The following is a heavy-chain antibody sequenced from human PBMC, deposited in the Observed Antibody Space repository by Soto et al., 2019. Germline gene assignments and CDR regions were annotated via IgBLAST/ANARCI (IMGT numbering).Heavy chain of an antibody. D-gene: IGHD3-3*01. J-gene: IGHJ5*02. CDR2: ISAYNGNT. CDR3: ARISEILEWLTNWFDP. CDR1: GYTFTSYG. Sequence: GASVKVSCKASGYTFTSYGISWVRQAPGQGLEWMGWISAYNGNTNYAQKLQGRVTMTTDTSTSTAYMELRSLRSDDTAVYYCARISEILEWLTNWFDPWGQGTLVTVSS. V-gene: IGHV1-18*01.